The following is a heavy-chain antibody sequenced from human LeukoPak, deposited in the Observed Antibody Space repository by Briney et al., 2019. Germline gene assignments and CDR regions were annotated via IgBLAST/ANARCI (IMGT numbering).Heavy chain of an antibody. V-gene: IGHV1-8*01. CDR1: GYTFTNYD. Sequence: GASVKVSCKASGYTFTNYDINWVRQATGQGLEWMGWMNPNSGNTDYAQKFQGRVTMTRNTSISTAYMELSSLVSEDTAVYYCARDTGSWLRLTRWFDPWGQGTLVTVSS. J-gene: IGHJ5*02. D-gene: IGHD5-12*01. CDR3: ARDTGSWLRLTRWFDP. CDR2: MNPNSGNT.